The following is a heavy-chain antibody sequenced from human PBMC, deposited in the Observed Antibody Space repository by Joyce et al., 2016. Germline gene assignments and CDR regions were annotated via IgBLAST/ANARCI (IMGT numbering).Heavy chain of an antibody. Sequence: EAQLVESGGGLVQPGGSLRLSCAASGFTFSKYNMNWVRQALGKGLEWLSHITISGTTIFYADSVKGRFTISRDNANKFLFLQMNSLRAEDTAVYYCARSLDSSYYFYGLDVWGQGTTVTVSS. V-gene: IGHV3-48*04. CDR3: ARSLDSSYYFYGLDV. CDR2: ITISGTTI. CDR1: GFTFSKYN. D-gene: IGHD2-21*01. J-gene: IGHJ6*02.